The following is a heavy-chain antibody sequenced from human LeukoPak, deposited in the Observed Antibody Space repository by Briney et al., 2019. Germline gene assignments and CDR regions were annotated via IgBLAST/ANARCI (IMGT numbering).Heavy chain of an antibody. CDR3: ASPVFGGLATRGAFDY. CDR1: AFTFDDYG. Sequence: PGGSLRLSCAASAFTFDDYGLSWVRHAPGKGLQWVSGINWNGSSTGYADSVKGRFTVSRDDAKNSLYLQMNSLRADDRAVYYCASPVFGGLATRGAFDYWGQGTLVTVSS. J-gene: IGHJ4*02. D-gene: IGHD3-10*01. CDR2: INWNGSST. V-gene: IGHV3-20*04.